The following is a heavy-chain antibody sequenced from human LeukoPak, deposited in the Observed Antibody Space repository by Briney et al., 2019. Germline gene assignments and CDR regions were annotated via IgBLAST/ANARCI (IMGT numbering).Heavy chain of an antibody. D-gene: IGHD3-22*01. J-gene: IGHJ4*02. CDR1: GFTFSSYA. Sequence: AGSLRLSCAASGFTFSSYAMSWVRQAPGKGLQWVSAISGSGGSTYYADSVKGRFTISRDNSKNTLYLQMNSLRAEDTAVYYCAKVATMIVVVQPDYWGQGTLVTVSS. CDR3: AKVATMIVVVQPDY. CDR2: ISGSGGST. V-gene: IGHV3-23*01.